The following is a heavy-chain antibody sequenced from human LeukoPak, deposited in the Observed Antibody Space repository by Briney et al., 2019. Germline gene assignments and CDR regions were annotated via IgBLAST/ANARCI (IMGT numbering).Heavy chain of an antibody. D-gene: IGHD3-22*01. CDR2: IYYSGST. CDR1: GGSISSYY. CDR3: ARVSPDSSGYVGMDV. J-gene: IGHJ6*02. V-gene: IGHV4-59*01. Sequence: PSETLSLTCTVSGGSISSYYWSWIRQPPGKGLEWIGYIYYSGSTNYNPSLKSRVTISVDTSKNQFSLKLSSVTAADTAVYYCARVSPDSSGYVGMDVWGQGTTVTVSS.